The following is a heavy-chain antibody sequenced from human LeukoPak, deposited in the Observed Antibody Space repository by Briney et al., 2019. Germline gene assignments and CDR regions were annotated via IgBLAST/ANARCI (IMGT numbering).Heavy chain of an antibody. CDR1: GFTFGNYW. CDR3: AKGGFYYYYYMDV. CDR2: INQVGGEK. Sequence: QPGGSLLLSCAASGFTFGNYWMSWVRQAPGKGLEWVANINQVGGEKYYEGSVKGRFTISRDNAKNSLYLQMNSLRAEDTAVYYCAKGGFYYYYYMDVWGKGTTVTVSS. J-gene: IGHJ6*03. V-gene: IGHV3-7*01.